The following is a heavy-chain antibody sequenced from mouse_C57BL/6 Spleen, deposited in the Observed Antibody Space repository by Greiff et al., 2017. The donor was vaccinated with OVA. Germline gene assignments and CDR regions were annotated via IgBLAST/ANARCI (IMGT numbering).Heavy chain of an antibody. CDR1: GYAFSSSW. V-gene: IGHV1-82*01. D-gene: IGHD3-1*01. CDR3: ARQGGYNILMDY. J-gene: IGHJ4*01. CDR2: IYPGDGDT. Sequence: ESGPELVKPGASVKISCKASGYAFSSSWMNWVKQRPGKGLEWIGRIYPGDGDTNYNGKFKGKATLTADKSSSTAYMQLSSLTSEDSAVYFCARQGGYNILMDYWGQGTSVTVSS.